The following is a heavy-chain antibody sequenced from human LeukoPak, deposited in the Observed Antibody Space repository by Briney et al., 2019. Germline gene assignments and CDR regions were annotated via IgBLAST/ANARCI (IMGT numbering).Heavy chain of an antibody. CDR2: ISGSGGST. CDR3: AKDDGGSGSYYGIFDY. CDR1: GFTFSSYA. J-gene: IGHJ4*02. D-gene: IGHD1-26*01. V-gene: IGHV3-23*01. Sequence: GGSLRLSCAASGFTFSSYAMSWVRQAPGKGLEWVSAISGSGGSTYYADSVKGRFTISRDNSKNTLYLQMNSLRAEDTAVYYCAKDDGGSGSYYGIFDYRGQGTLVTVSS.